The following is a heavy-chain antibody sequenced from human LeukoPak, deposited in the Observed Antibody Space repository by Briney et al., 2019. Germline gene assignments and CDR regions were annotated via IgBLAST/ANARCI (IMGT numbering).Heavy chain of an antibody. Sequence: ASVKVSCKASGYTFTSYGISWVRQAPGQGLEWMGWISAYNGNTNYAQKLQDRVTMTTDTSTSTAYMELRSLRSDDTAVYYCARRDDYGVNGVEGFDYWGQGTLVTVSS. CDR2: ISAYNGNT. J-gene: IGHJ4*02. V-gene: IGHV1-18*01. CDR3: ARRDDYGVNGVEGFDY. CDR1: GYTFTSYG. D-gene: IGHD4-23*01.